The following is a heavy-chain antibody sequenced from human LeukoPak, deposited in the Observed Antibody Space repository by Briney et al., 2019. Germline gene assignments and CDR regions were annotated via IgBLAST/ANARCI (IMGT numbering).Heavy chain of an antibody. J-gene: IGHJ6*03. CDR2: IKQDGSEK. CDR3: ARVGAYYDFWSGYPNYYYYYMDV. Sequence: GGSLRLSCAASGFTFSSYWMSRVRQAPGKGLEWVANIKQDGSEKYYVDSVKGRFTISRDNAKNSLYLQMNSLRAEDTAVYYCARVGAYYDFWSGYPNYYYYYMDVWGKGTTVTVSS. CDR1: GFTFSSYW. V-gene: IGHV3-7*01. D-gene: IGHD3-3*01.